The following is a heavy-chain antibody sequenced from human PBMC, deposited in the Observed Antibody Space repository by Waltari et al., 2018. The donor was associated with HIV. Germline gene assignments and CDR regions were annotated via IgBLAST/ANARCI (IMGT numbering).Heavy chain of an antibody. V-gene: IGHV3-30*18. CDR3: AKGWTPRYFDY. Sequence: QVQLVESGGGVVQHGRSLRLSCADSGFRFSCYGMHWVRQAPGKGLEWVAVISYDGSNKYYADSVKGRFTISRDNSKNTLYLQMNSLRAEDTAVYYCAKGWTPRYFDYWGQGTLVTVSS. J-gene: IGHJ4*02. CDR2: ISYDGSNK. D-gene: IGHD1-1*01. CDR1: GFRFSCYG.